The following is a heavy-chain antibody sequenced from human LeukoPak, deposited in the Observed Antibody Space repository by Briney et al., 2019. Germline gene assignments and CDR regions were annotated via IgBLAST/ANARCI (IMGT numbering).Heavy chain of an antibody. D-gene: IGHD6-19*01. CDR3: AKSTSGWSFDS. Sequence: PGGSLRLSCAASGFTFSSYAMSWVRQAPGEGLEWVSGISGSGGSTYYADSVKGRFTMSRDNSKNTLYLQMNGLRAEDTAVYYCAKSTSGWSFDSWGQGTLVTVAS. CDR2: ISGSGGST. CDR1: GFTFSSYA. V-gene: IGHV3-23*01. J-gene: IGHJ4*02.